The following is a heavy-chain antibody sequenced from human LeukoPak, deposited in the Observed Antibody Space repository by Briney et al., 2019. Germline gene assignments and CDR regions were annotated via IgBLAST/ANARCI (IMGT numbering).Heavy chain of an antibody. D-gene: IGHD1-1*01. V-gene: IGHV4-28*01. J-gene: IGHJ4*02. CDR3: ARKHRWNGLYFDY. CDR2: IHYSGTT. Sequence: SETLSLTCAVSDYSLSSRNWWGWVRQPPGKGLEWIGYIHYSGTTYYNPSLLSPVSLSVDTSKNPFCMRLSSVTAVDTAVYYCARKHRWNGLYFDYWGQGILVTVSS. CDR1: DYSLSSRNW.